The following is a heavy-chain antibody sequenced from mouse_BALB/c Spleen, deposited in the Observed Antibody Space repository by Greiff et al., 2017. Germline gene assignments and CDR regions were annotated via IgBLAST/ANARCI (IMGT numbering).Heavy chain of an antibody. CDR2: INPSTGYT. CDR1: GYTFTSYW. V-gene: IGHV1-7*01. D-gene: IGHD2-4*01. Sequence: QVQLQQSGAELAKPGASVKMSCKASGYTFTSYWMHWVKQRPGQGLEWIGYINPSTGYTEYNQKFKDKATLTADKSSSTAYMQLSSLTSEDSAVYYCARSRTMITAFDDWGQGTTLTVSS. CDR3: ARSRTMITAFDD. J-gene: IGHJ2*01.